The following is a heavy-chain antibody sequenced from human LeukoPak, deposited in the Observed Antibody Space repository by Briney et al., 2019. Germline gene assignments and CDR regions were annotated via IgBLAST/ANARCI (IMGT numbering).Heavy chain of an antibody. J-gene: IGHJ6*02. V-gene: IGHV3-66*01. CDR3: ASESYDFWSGYYLYYYGMDV. Sequence: GGSLRLSCAASGFTVSSNYMSWVLQAPAKGLEWVSVIYSGGSTYYADSVKGRFTISRDNSKNTLYPQMNSLRAEDTAVYYCASESYDFWSGYYLYYYGMDVWGQGTTVTVSS. CDR2: IYSGGST. CDR1: GFTVSSNY. D-gene: IGHD3-3*01.